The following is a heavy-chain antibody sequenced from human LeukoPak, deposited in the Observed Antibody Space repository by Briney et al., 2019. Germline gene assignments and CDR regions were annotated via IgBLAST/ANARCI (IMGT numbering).Heavy chain of an antibody. CDR2: INPSGDGT. J-gene: IGHJ4*02. Sequence: GASVKVSCKASGHTFTTYYVHLVRQAPGQGLEWMGVINPSGDGTNYPQRFQGRVTLTRDTSTSTVYMELSSLRSEDTAIYYCAKSGGYGDYDSAPQVHWGQGTLVTVSS. D-gene: IGHD4-17*01. V-gene: IGHV1-46*01. CDR1: GHTFTTYY. CDR3: AKSGGYGDYDSAPQVH.